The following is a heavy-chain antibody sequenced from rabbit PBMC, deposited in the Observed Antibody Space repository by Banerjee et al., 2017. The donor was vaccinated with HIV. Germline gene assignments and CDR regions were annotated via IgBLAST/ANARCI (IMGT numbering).Heavy chain of an antibody. D-gene: IGHD4-1*01. J-gene: IGHJ4*01. CDR1: GFTLSNYW. Sequence: QEQLVESGGGLVKPGASLTLTCKASGFTLSNYWICWVRQAPGKGLEWIACIYTGDGNTHYASWAKGRFTISKTSSTVDLKMTSLTVADTATYFCARDLAGVIGWNFGLWGPGTLVTVS. CDR3: ARDLAGVIGWNFGL. V-gene: IGHV1S45*01. CDR2: IYTGDGNT.